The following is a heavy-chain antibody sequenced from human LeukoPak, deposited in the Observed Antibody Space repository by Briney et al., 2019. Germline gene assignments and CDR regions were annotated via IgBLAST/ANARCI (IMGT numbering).Heavy chain of an antibody. CDR3: ARDHRASYYYGSGSLGWFDP. J-gene: IGHJ5*02. CDR2: ISAYNGNT. V-gene: IGHV1-18*01. CDR1: GYTFTSYG. D-gene: IGHD3-10*01. Sequence: ASVKVSCKASGYTFTSYGISWVRQAPGQGLEWMGWISAYNGNTNYAQKLQGRVTMTTDTSTSTAYMELRSLRSDDTAVYYCARDHRASYYYGSGSLGWFDPWGQGTLVTVSS.